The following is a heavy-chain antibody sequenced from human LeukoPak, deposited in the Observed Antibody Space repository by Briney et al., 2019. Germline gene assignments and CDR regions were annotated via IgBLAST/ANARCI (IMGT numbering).Heavy chain of an antibody. D-gene: IGHD3-22*01. Sequence: PGRSLRLSCAASGFTFSSYAMHWVRPAPGKGLEWVAVISYDGSNKYYADSVKGRFTISRDNSKNTLYLQMNSLRAEDTAVYYCATDYDSSGYDYWGQGTLVTVSS. CDR3: ATDYDSSGYDY. V-gene: IGHV3-30*04. CDR1: GFTFSSYA. CDR2: ISYDGSNK. J-gene: IGHJ4*02.